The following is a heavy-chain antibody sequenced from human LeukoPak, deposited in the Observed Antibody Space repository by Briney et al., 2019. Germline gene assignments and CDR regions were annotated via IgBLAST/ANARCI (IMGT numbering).Heavy chain of an antibody. D-gene: IGHD6-6*01. Sequence: SQTLSLTCAISGDSVSSNSAAWNWIRQSPSRGLEWLGRTYYRSEWYNDYAVSVKSRITINPDTSKNQFSLQLNSVTPEDTAVYYCARGRRSYSSSSGYFDYWGQGTLVTVSS. CDR1: GDSVSSNSAA. J-gene: IGHJ4*02. CDR3: ARGRRSYSSSSGYFDY. V-gene: IGHV6-1*01. CDR2: TYYRSEWYN.